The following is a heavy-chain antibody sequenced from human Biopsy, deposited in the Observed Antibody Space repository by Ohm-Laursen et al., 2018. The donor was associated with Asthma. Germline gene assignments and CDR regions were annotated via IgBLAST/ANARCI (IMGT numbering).Heavy chain of an antibody. CDR3: VRGADAEEDYGDCVGFFDS. D-gene: IGHD4-17*01. V-gene: IGHV3-30-3*01. Sequence: SSLRLSCTASSFSFSAFAMHWVRQSPGKGLEWVAVISNDGTNRYYGDSVKGRFTISRDNSRGTLYLQMNSLRPEDTAVYYCVRGADAEEDYGDCVGFFDSWGQGTLVTVSS. J-gene: IGHJ4*02. CDR1: SFSFSAFA. CDR2: ISNDGTNR.